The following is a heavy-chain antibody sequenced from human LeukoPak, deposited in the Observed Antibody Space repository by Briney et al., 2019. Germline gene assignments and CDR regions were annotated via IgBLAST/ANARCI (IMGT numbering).Heavy chain of an antibody. J-gene: IGHJ5*02. CDR2: IYPGDSDS. CDR1: GNNFATSW. D-gene: IGHD5-12*01. Sequence: GESLKISCKDSGNNFATSWIGWVRQMPGKGLDWMGIIYPGDSDSRYSASFQGQVTISADKSISTAYLQWSSLKASDTAMYYCAGLNVANWFDPWGQGTQVTVSS. V-gene: IGHV5-51*01. CDR3: AGLNVANWFDP.